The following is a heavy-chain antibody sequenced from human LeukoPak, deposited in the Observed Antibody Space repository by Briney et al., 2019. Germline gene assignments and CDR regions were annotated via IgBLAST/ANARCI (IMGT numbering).Heavy chain of an antibody. CDR3: ASPSRDFWSGYNYYYYGMDV. CDR1: GFTFSSYG. CDR2: IWYDGSNK. Sequence: LPGGSLRLSCAASGFTFSSYGMHWVRQAPGKGLEWVAVIWYDGSNKYYADSVKGRFTISRDNSKNTLYLQMNSLRAEDTAVYYCASPSRDFWSGYNYYYYGMDVWGQGTTVTVSS. J-gene: IGHJ6*02. D-gene: IGHD3-3*01. V-gene: IGHV3-33*01.